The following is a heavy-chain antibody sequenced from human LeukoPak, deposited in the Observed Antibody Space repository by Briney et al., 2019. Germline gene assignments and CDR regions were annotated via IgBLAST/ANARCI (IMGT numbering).Heavy chain of an antibody. J-gene: IGHJ5*02. CDR2: VYYSGNT. CDR1: GGSITSSSYY. CDR3: AKGAGGFSYYNWFDP. Sequence: SETLSLTCTVSGGSITSSSYYWGWIRQPPGKGLEWIGSVYYSGNTYYNPSLESRVTISVDTSKNQFSLKLASVTAADTAIYYCAKGAGGFSYYNWFDPWGQGTLVTVSS. D-gene: IGHD5-18*01. V-gene: IGHV4-39*07.